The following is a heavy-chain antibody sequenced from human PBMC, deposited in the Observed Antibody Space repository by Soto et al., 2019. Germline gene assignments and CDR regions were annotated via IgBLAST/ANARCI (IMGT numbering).Heavy chain of an antibody. CDR3: ARTLPIFGVVIISSTFDY. CDR2: ISAYNGNT. J-gene: IGHJ4*02. V-gene: IGHV1-18*01. CDR1: GYTFTSYG. D-gene: IGHD3-3*01. Sequence: QVQLVQSGAEVKKPGASVKVSCKASGYTFTSYGISWVRQAPGQGLEWMGWISAYNGNTNYAQKLQGRVTMTTDTSTSTAYMELRSLRSDDTAAYYCARTLPIFGVVIISSTFDYWGQGTLVTVSS.